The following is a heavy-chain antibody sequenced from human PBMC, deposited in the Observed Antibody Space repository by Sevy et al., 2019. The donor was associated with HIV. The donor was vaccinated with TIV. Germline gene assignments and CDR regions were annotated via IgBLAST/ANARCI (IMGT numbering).Heavy chain of an antibody. Sequence: ASVKVSCKASGYTFSSYDMHWVRQAPGQGLEWMGIINPSGGSTSYAQKFQGRVTMTRDTSTSTVYMELSSLRSEDTAVYYCARPIYYYDSSFGAFDIWGQGTMVTVSS. D-gene: IGHD3-22*01. CDR1: GYTFSSYD. CDR3: ARPIYYYDSSFGAFDI. J-gene: IGHJ3*02. CDR2: INPSGGST. V-gene: IGHV1-46*03.